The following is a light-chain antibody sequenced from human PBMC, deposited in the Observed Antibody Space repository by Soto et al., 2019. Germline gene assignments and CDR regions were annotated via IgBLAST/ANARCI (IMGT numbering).Light chain of an antibody. CDR3: QKYNSAPLLT. J-gene: IGKJ4*01. V-gene: IGKV1-27*01. CDR2: ASS. CDR1: QGISNY. Sequence: DIQMTQSPSYLSASVGDRVTITCRASQGISNYLAWYQQKPGKVPKLLIYASSTLQSGVPSRFSGSGSGTDFPLTISSLQPEDVATYYCQKYNSAPLLTFGGGTKVEIK.